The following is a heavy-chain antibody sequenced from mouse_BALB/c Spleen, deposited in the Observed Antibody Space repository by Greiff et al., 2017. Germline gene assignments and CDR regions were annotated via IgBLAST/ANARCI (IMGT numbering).Heavy chain of an antibody. V-gene: IGHV2-6-7*01. CDR2: IWGDGST. CDR1: GFSLTGYG. D-gene: IGHD2-1*01. Sequence: VKLMESGPGLVAPSQSLSISCTASGFSLTGYGVNWVRQPPGKGLEWLGMIWGDGSTDYNSALKSRLSISKDNSKSQVFLKMNSLQTDDTARYYCARDLPPYAMDYWGQGTSVTVSS. J-gene: IGHJ4*01. CDR3: ARDLPPYAMDY.